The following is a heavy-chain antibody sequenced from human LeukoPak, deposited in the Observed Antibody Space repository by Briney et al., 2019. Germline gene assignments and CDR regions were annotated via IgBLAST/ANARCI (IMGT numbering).Heavy chain of an antibody. CDR1: GGSFSGYY. Sequence: SETLSLTCAVYGGSFSGYYWSWIRQPPGKGLEWIGEINHSGSTNYNPSLKSRVTISVDTSKNQFSLKLSSVTAADTAVYYCARGRRAVAGTHYYYYMDVWGKGTTVTVSS. D-gene: IGHD6-19*01. V-gene: IGHV4-34*01. CDR2: INHSGST. J-gene: IGHJ6*03. CDR3: ARGRRAVAGTHYYYYMDV.